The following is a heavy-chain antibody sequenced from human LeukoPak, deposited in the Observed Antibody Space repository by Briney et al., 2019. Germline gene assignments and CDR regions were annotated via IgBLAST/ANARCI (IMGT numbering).Heavy chain of an antibody. V-gene: IGHV3-11*05. CDR3: ARDAVSLAAAGTSDY. CDR1: GFTFSDYY. J-gene: IGHJ4*02. D-gene: IGHD6-13*01. CDR2: ISSSSSYT. Sequence: GGSLRLSCAASGFTFSDYYMSWIRQAPGKGLEWVSYISSSSSYTNYADSVEGRFTISRDNAKNSLYLQMNSLRAEDTAVYYCARDAVSLAAAGTSDYWGQGTLVTVSS.